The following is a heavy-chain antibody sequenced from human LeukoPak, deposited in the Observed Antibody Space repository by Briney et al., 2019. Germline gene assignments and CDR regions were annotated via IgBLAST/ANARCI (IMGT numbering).Heavy chain of an antibody. J-gene: IGHJ4*02. CDR1: GFIFRTYS. CDR2: ISSGSIYI. V-gene: IGHV3-21*03. CDR3: ARDYRYSFDY. D-gene: IGHD4-11*01. Sequence: GGSLRLSCAASGFIFRTYSIHWVRQAPGKGLEWVSSISSGSIYIYYADAVKGRFTISRDDAKNSLYLQMNSLRAEDTAVYYCARDYRYSFDYWGQGTLVTVSS.